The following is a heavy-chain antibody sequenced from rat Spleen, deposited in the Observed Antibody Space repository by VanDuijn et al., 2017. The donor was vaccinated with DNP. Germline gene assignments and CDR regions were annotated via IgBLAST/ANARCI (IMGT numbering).Heavy chain of an antibody. Sequence: QVQLKESGPVLVQASETLSLTCTVSGFSLTNYGVIWVRQSPGKGLEWMGVMWTGGGTAYNSLLQSRLSISRDTSKSQVFLKMNSLQTEDTATYYCARSHYSNYNYYAMDAWGQGTSVTVSS. CDR1: GFSLTNYG. CDR2: MWTGGGT. D-gene: IGHD1-2*01. J-gene: IGHJ4*01. CDR3: ARSHYSNYNYYAMDA. V-gene: IGHV2S75*01.